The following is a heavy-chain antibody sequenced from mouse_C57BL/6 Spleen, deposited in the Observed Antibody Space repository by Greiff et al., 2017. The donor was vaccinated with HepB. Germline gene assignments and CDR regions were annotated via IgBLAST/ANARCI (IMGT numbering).Heavy chain of an antibody. CDR1: GYTFTDYY. D-gene: IGHD1-1*01. J-gene: IGHJ3*01. CDR3: ARALYYYGSSYSWFAY. Sequence: VQLQQSGPELVKPGASVKISCKASGYTFTDYYMNWVKQSHGKSLEWIGDINPNNGGTSYNQKFKGKATLTVDKSSSTAYMELRSLTSEDSAVYYCARALYYYGSSYSWFAYWGQGTLVTVSA. CDR2: INPNNGGT. V-gene: IGHV1-26*01.